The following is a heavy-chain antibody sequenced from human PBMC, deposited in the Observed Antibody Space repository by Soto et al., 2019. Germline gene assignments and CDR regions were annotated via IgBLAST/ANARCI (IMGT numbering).Heavy chain of an antibody. J-gene: IGHJ4*02. CDR1: GFSLRTTGVG. CDR3: AHTWGLPFDY. D-gene: IGHD3-16*01. V-gene: IGHV2-5*01. CDR2: IYWNDDK. Sequence: QITLKESGPTLVKPTQTLTLTCAYSGFSLRTTGVGVGWIRQPPGKALEWLGIIYWNDDKRYSPSLKSRFTLTSDISKSRVVLTMTNIDPVDTGTYYCAHTWGLPFDYWGQGTLVIVSS.